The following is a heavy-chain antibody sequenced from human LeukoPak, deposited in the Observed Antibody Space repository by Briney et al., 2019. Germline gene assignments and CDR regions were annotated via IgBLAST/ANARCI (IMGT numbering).Heavy chain of an antibody. CDR1: GFTFSTYG. CDR3: ARDGYSGSKRGFYFDS. J-gene: IGHJ4*02. V-gene: IGHV3-33*01. D-gene: IGHD5-12*01. Sequence: PGRSLRLSCAASGFTFSTYGMHWVRQTPGKGLEWVAVMWYDGSNKYYADSVKGRLTISRDNSKNTLDLQMNSLRVEDTAVYYCARDGYSGSKRGFYFDSWGQGTLVTVSS. CDR2: MWYDGSNK.